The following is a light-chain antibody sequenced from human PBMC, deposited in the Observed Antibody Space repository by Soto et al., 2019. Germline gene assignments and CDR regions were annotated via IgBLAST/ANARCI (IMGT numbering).Light chain of an antibody. J-gene: IGKJ1*01. CDR2: AAS. CDR1: QTVSNSY. CDR3: TMYGTAGT. V-gene: IGKV3-20*01. Sequence: ASLSRKASQTVSNSYVAWYQHKPGQAPRVLIHAASRRDTGIPDRFSGSGFGTKITAYVRGLGSRDSGVNYCTMYGTAGTLARGTKVDIK.